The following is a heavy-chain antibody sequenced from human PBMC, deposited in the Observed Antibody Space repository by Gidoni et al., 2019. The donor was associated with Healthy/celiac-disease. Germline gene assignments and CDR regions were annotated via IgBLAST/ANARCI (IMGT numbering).Heavy chain of an antibody. Sequence: EVQLVESGGGLVKPGGSLRLSGAASGFTFSSYSMNWVRQAPGEGLEWVSSISSSSSYIYYADSVKGRFTISRDNAKNSLYLQMNSLRAEDTAVYYCARAHINYYDSSGIFDYWGQGTLVTVSS. CDR3: ARAHINYYDSSGIFDY. J-gene: IGHJ4*02. V-gene: IGHV3-21*01. CDR2: ISSSSSYI. D-gene: IGHD3-22*01. CDR1: GFTFSSYS.